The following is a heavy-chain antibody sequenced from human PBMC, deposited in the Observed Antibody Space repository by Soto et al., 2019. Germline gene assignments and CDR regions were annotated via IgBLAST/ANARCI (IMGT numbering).Heavy chain of an antibody. CDR1: GFKFSDYA. CDR3: SRDVVVGAKALNY. V-gene: IGHV3-7*01. Sequence: GGSLRLSCTASGFKFSDYAITWVRQAPGKGLEWVANIKEDGSEKHYVDSVKGRFTISRDNAKNSLYLQMNSLRVEDTAVYFCSRDVVVGAKALNYWGQGALVTVSS. D-gene: IGHD2-15*01. CDR2: IKEDGSEK. J-gene: IGHJ4*02.